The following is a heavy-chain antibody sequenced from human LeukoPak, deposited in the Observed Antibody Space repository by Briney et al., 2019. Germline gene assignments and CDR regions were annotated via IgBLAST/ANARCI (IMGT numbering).Heavy chain of an antibody. Sequence: SQTLSLTCTVSGGSISSYYWSWIRQPPGRAREWIGYIYYSGSTNYNPSLKSRVTISVDTSKNQFSLKLSSVTAADTAVYYCARMGYYDSSGYQVPFDYWGQGTLVTVSS. CDR2: IYYSGST. D-gene: IGHD3-22*01. CDR1: GGSISSYY. V-gene: IGHV4-59*01. J-gene: IGHJ4*02. CDR3: ARMGYYDSSGYQVPFDY.